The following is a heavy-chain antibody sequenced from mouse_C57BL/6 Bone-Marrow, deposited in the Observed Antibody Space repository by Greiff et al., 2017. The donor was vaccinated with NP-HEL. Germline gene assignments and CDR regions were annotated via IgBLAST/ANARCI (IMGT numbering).Heavy chain of an antibody. CDR1: GFNIKDDY. D-gene: IGHD2-4*01. CDR3: TLIYYDYHYYAMDY. V-gene: IGHV14-4*01. Sequence: VQLKESGAELVRPGASVKLSCTASGFNIKDDYMHWVKQRPEQGLEWIGWIDPENGDTEYASTFPGKATITADTSSNTAYLQLSSLTSEDTAVYYCTLIYYDYHYYAMDYWGQGTSVTVSS. J-gene: IGHJ4*01. CDR2: IDPENGDT.